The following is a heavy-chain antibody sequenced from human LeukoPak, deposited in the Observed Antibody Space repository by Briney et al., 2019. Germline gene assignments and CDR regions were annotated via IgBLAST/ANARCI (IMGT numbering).Heavy chain of an antibody. D-gene: IGHD6-6*01. V-gene: IGHV4-31*11. J-gene: IGHJ3*02. CDR1: RGSILSGVYS. Sequence: SEALFLSCAVSRGSILSGVYSWSSLRQHPGKGLEWGGYIYYSGCTYYDTTLKSRVTISVDTSKNQFSLKLSAVNAADTAVYYCARLYTSFRAFDIWGQGTMVTVSS. CDR3: ARLYTSFRAFDI. CDR2: IYYSGCT.